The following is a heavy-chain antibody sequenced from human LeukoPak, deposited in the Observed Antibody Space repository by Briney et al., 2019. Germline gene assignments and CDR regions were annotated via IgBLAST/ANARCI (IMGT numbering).Heavy chain of an antibody. Sequence: GESLKISCKGSGYSFANHWTGWVRQMPGKGLEWMGIIYPGDSDTRYSPSFQGQVTISADKSISTAYLQWSSLKASDTAIYYCARHPRYSSGFQYFDFWGQGTLVTVSS. V-gene: IGHV5-51*01. D-gene: IGHD6-19*01. CDR3: ARHPRYSSGFQYFDF. CDR2: IYPGDSDT. CDR1: GYSFANHW. J-gene: IGHJ4*02.